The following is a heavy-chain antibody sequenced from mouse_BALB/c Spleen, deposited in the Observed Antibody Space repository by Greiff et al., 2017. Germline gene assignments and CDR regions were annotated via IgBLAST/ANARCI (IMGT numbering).Heavy chain of an antibody. CDR1: GYTFTSYW. J-gene: IGHJ4*01. D-gene: IGHD1-1*01. Sequence: VQLVESGAELAKPGASVKMSCKASGYTFTSYWMHWVKQRPGQGLEWIGYINPSTGYTEYNQKFKDKATLTADKSSSTAYMQLSSLTSEDSAVYYCARGSYGSSFYAMDYWGQGTSVTVSS. CDR3: ARGSYGSSFYAMDY. CDR2: INPSTGYT. V-gene: IGHV1-7*01.